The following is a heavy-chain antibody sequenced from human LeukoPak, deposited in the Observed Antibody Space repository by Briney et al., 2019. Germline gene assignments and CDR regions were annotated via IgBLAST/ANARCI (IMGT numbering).Heavy chain of an antibody. D-gene: IGHD3-10*01. CDR1: GFTFSSYA. Sequence: GGSLRLSCAASGFTFSSYAMHWVRQAPGKGLEWVAVISYDGSNKYYADSVKGRFTISRDNSKNTLYLQMNSLRAEDTAVYYCARGGEFGEFHNHFDYWGQGTLVTVPS. CDR2: ISYDGSNK. V-gene: IGHV3-30*04. J-gene: IGHJ4*02. CDR3: ARGGEFGEFHNHFDY.